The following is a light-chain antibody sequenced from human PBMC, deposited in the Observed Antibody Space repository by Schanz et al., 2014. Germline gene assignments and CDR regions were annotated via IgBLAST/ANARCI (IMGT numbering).Light chain of an antibody. CDR1: QTVTSTY. V-gene: IGKV3D-20*02. Sequence: EIVMTQSPATLSVSPGERVTLSCRASQTVTSTYLAWYQQKPGQAPRLLIFDASNRATGIPARFSGSGSGTDFTITISSLEPEDFAVYYWQQRSNWLTFGPGTKVDIK. CDR2: DAS. J-gene: IGKJ3*01. CDR3: QQRSNWLT.